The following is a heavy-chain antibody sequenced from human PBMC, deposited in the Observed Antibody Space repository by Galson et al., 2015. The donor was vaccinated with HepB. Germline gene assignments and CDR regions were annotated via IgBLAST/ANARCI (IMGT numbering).Heavy chain of an antibody. CDR3: ARWGDIHRDAALDI. D-gene: IGHD5-12*01. Sequence: SVKVSCKASGYAFNSYVMNWVRQAPGQGLEWMGWINTNTANPTYAQGFTGRFVFSLDTSASTAYLQITSLKTEDTAVYYCARWGDIHRDAALDIWGQGTVVTVSP. CDR1: GYAFNSYV. J-gene: IGHJ3*02. CDR2: INTNTANP. V-gene: IGHV7-4-1*02.